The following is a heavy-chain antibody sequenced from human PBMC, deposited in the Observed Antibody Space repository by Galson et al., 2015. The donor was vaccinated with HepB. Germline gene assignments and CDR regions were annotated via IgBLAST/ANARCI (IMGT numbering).Heavy chain of an antibody. J-gene: IGHJ4*02. D-gene: IGHD6-13*01. CDR1: GFIFSNYY. CDR3: ARLGYSSTWFIDY. Sequence: SLRLSCAASGFIFSNYYMSWARQAPGRGLEWVASIKQDGSAKSYVDSVKGRFAISRDNAKNSLYLQMNSLRDEDTAVYYCARLGYSSTWFIDYWGQGTLVTVSS. V-gene: IGHV3-7*05. CDR2: IKQDGSAK.